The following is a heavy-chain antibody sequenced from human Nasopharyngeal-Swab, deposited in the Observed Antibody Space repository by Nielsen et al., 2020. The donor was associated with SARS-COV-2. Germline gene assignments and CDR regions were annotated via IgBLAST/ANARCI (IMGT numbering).Heavy chain of an antibody. J-gene: IGHJ6*02. CDR1: GGSVSSGSYY. D-gene: IGHD1-26*01. CDR2: IYYSGST. Sequence: SETLSLTSTVSGGSVSSGSYYWSWIRQPPGKGLEWIGYIYYSGSTNYNPSLKSRVTISVDTSKNQFSLKLSSVTAADTAVYYCARLVGATDYYYYVMDVWGQGTTVTVSS. V-gene: IGHV4-61*01. CDR3: ARLVGATDYYYYVMDV.